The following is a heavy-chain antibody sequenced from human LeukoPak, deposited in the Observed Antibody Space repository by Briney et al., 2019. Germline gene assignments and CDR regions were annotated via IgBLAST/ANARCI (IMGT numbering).Heavy chain of an antibody. D-gene: IGHD4/OR15-4a*01. CDR1: GYIFTKYV. Sequence: ASVKVSCKASGYIFTKYVVHWVRQAPGQRPEWMGWIKAGNGDTKYSQNLQDRLTITRDTSASTAYMELSSLTSEDTALYYCARDDCGDTSYPGGYWGQGTLVTVSS. CDR2: IKAGNGDT. V-gene: IGHV1-3*01. J-gene: IGHJ4*02. CDR3: ARDDCGDTSYPGGY.